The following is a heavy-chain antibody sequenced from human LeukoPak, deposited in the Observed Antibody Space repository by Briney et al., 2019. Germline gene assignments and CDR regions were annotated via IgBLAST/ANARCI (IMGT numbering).Heavy chain of an antibody. D-gene: IGHD2-21*02. CDR1: GFTFRSYG. CDR2: ISSSGSTI. Sequence: GGSLRLSCAASGFTFRSYGMNWVRQAPGKGLEWVSYISSSGSTIYYADSVKGRFTISRDNAKNSLYLQMNSLRAADTAVYYCARGTATAIDYWGQGTLVTVSS. CDR3: ARGTATAIDY. J-gene: IGHJ4*02. V-gene: IGHV3-48*04.